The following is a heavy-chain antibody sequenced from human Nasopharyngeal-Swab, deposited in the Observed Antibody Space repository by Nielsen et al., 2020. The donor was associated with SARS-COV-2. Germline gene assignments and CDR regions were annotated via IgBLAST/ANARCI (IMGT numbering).Heavy chain of an antibody. D-gene: IGHD1-26*01. V-gene: IGHV3-7*01. CDR3: VRNGGALDF. J-gene: IGHJ4*02. CDR1: GFTFTTHW. CDR2: INQAGSVQ. Sequence: GESLKISCAASGFTFTTHWMSWVRQAPGTGLEWLANINQAGSVQKYVDSVKGRFFISRDNTEKTLFLQMNSLTVGDTAVYYCVRNGGALDFWGQGTMVTVSS.